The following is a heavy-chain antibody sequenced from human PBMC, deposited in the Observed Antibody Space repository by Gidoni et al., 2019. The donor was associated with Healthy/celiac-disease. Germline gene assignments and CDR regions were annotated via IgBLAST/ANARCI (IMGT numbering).Heavy chain of an antibody. Sequence: VQLVESGGGLVQPGGSRRPACAASGSTFSSYRMNWVRQAPGKGLEWVSYISSSSSTIYYSDSVKGRFTISRDNAKNSLYLQMNSLRDEDTAVYYCARDQRYSYGIFDYWGQGTLVTVSS. J-gene: IGHJ4*02. D-gene: IGHD5-18*01. CDR2: ISSSSSTI. CDR3: ARDQRYSYGIFDY. CDR1: GSTFSSYR. V-gene: IGHV3-48*02.